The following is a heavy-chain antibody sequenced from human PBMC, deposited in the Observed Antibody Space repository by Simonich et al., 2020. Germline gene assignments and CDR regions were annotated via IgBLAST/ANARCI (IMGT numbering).Heavy chain of an antibody. J-gene: IGHJ4*02. V-gene: IGHV3-23*01. CDR1: GLTFSSYV. Sequence: EVQLLESGGGLVQPGGSLRLSCAASGLTFSSYVMNWVRQAQGKGREWVSAISGSGGSTYYAASVKGRFTISRDNSKNTLYLQMNSLRAEDTAVYYCATYYFDYWGQATLVTVSS. CDR2: ISGSGGST. CDR3: ATYYFDY.